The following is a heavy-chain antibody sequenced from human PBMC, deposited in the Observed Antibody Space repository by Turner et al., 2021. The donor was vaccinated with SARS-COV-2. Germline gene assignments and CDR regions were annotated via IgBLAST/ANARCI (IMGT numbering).Heavy chain of an antibody. D-gene: IGHD2-15*01. J-gene: IGHJ6*02. Sequence: EVQLVESGGGLVQPGGSLRLSCAASGITFSSYWMNWVRQAPGKGLEWVANIKQDGSEKYYVDSVKGRFTISRDNAKNSLYLQMNSLRAEDTAVYYCAREESGSFGAYGMDVWGQGTTVTVSS. CDR1: GITFSSYW. CDR2: IKQDGSEK. V-gene: IGHV3-7*03. CDR3: AREESGSFGAYGMDV.